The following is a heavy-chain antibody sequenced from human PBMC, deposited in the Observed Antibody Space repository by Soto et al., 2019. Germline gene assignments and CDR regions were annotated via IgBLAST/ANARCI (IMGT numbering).Heavy chain of an antibody. D-gene: IGHD6-13*01. CDR2: TYYRSKWYN. CDR3: ARALLRYSSSGNNWFDP. J-gene: IGHJ5*02. CDR1: GSSLSSNSAA. Sequence: PSQTLLLTCAISGSSLSSNSAASNWIRQSPSRGLEWLGRTYYRSKWYNDYAVSVTSRITINPDTSKNQFSLQLNSGTPDDTDVYYCARALLRYSSSGNNWFDPWGQGTLVTVSS. V-gene: IGHV6-1*01.